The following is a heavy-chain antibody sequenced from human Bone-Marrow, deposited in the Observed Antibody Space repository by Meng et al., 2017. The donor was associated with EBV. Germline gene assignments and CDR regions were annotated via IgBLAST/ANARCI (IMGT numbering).Heavy chain of an antibody. D-gene: IGHD6-19*01. Sequence: QGQRVQSGAEGKKPGSSVKVSCKASGDTFSSYAMSWVRKAPGQGLEWMGGIIPVFGSARYAQQFQGRVTMSADESTSTAYMELSSLAFEDTALYYCATGGYDTYTSGWDLDYWGQGTLVTVSS. V-gene: IGHV1-69*01. J-gene: IGHJ4*02. CDR3: ATGGYDTYTSGWDLDY. CDR1: GDTFSSYA. CDR2: IIPVFGSA.